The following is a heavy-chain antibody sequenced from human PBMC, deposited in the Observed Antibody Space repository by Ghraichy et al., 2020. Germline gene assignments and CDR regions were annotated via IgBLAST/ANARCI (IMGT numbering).Heavy chain of an antibody. Sequence: GGSLRLSCAASGFTFSSYAMSWVRQAPGKGLEWVSTISGSGGSTYYADSVKGRFTISRNNSKNTLYLQMNSLRAEDTAVYYCAKDRDYSGVPYDYWGQGTLVTISS. CDR3: AKDRDYSGVPYDY. J-gene: IGHJ4*02. V-gene: IGHV3-23*01. CDR2: ISGSGGST. CDR1: GFTFSSYA. D-gene: IGHD2-15*01.